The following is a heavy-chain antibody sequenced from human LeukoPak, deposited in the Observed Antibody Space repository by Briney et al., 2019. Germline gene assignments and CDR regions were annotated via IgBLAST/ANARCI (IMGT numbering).Heavy chain of an antibody. CDR2: INHSGST. CDR3: AGSSGWYYFDY. D-gene: IGHD6-19*01. J-gene: IGHJ4*02. V-gene: IGHV4-34*01. Sequence: SETLSLTCAVYGGSFSGYYWSWMRQPPGKGLEWIGEINHSGSTNYNPSLKSRVTISVDTSKNQFSLKLSSVTAADTAVYYCAGSSGWYYFDYWGQGTLVTVSS. CDR1: GGSFSGYY.